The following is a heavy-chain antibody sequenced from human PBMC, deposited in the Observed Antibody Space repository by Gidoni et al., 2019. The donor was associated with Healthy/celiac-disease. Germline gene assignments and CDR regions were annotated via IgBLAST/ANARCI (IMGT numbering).Heavy chain of an antibody. CDR2: ISAYNGNT. D-gene: IGHD2-21*02. V-gene: IGHV1-18*01. J-gene: IGHJ3*02. Sequence: QVQLVQSGAEVKTPGASVKVSCKASGYTFTSYGLSWVRQAPGQGLEWMGWISAYNGNTNYAQKLQGRVTMTTDTSTSTAYMELRRLSADDTAVYYCARVPVTRNGLAFDIWGQGTMVTVSS. CDR3: ARVPVTRNGLAFDI. CDR1: GYTFTSYG.